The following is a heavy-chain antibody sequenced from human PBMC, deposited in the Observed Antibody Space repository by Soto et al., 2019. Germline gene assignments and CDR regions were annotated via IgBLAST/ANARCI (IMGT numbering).Heavy chain of an antibody. CDR2: IFFTGAT. CDR3: ARARSDSAGSSCGRRMDX. V-gene: IGHV4-61*03. J-gene: IGHJ6*02. CDR1: GDSVTSVHSY. D-gene: IGHD2-15*01. Sequence: PSETLSLTCIVSGDSVTSVHSYWSWIRQPPGKGLEGIGHIFFTGATTYSPSLKSRITMSLDTSKSHFSLNLTSVNAADSATYFCARARSDSAGSSCGRRMDXWGHGTTVTVS.